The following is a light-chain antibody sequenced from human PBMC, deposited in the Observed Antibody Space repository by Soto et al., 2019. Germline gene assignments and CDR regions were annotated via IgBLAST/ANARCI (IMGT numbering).Light chain of an antibody. V-gene: IGKV3-15*01. Sequence: IIITEAVSTLSVSAAGRATLSFMSSQSVSSNLAWYQQKPGQAPRLLIYGASTRATGIPARFSGSGSGTEFTLTISSLQSDDSAIYYCQQYDVYSPWMFGQGTKVDIK. CDR2: GAS. CDR3: QQYDVYSPWM. CDR1: QSVSSN. J-gene: IGKJ1*01.